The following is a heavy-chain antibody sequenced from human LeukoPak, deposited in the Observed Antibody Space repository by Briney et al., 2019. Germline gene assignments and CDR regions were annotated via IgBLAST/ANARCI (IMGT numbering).Heavy chain of an antibody. CDR3: ASLAATWFDP. Sequence: SETLSLTCTVSGGSISSGSYYWSWIRQPAGKGLEWIGRIYTSGSTNYNPSLTSRVTISVDTSKNQFSLKLSSVTAADTAVYYCASLAATWFDPWGQGTLVTVSS. CDR2: IYTSGST. CDR1: GGSISSGSYY. V-gene: IGHV4-61*02. J-gene: IGHJ5*02. D-gene: IGHD6-13*01.